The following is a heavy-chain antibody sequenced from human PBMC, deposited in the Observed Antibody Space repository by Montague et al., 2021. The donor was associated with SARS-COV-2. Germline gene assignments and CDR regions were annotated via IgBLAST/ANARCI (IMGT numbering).Heavy chain of an antibody. J-gene: IGHJ5*02. CDR3: ASRGARDILGTREGGFDP. Sequence: SETLSLTCAVSGGSINSSNWWCWVRQPPGKGLEWIGEIFHSGSLNYNPPFYSRVTISVDTYRHQFSLKLTFVTAADTAVYYCASRGARDILGTREGGFDPWGQGTLVTVSS. CDR1: GGSINSSNW. D-gene: IGHD3-3*02. V-gene: IGHV4-4*02. CDR2: IFHSGSL.